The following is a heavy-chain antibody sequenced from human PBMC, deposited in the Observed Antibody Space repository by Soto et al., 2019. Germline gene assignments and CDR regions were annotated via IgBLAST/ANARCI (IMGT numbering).Heavy chain of an antibody. D-gene: IGHD1-7*01. CDR2: ISSNGGTT. CDR3: VRRVSGNYDY. CDR1: GFTYSNYD. V-gene: IGHV3-64*01. Sequence: EVKLAESGGGMVQPGGSLRLSCVASGFTYSNYDMHWVRQAPGKGLEYVSSISSNGGTTYYRNSVKGRFTISRDNSKNTLSLQMGSLRAEDMAVYYCVRRVSGNYDYWGQGTLVTVSS. J-gene: IGHJ4*02.